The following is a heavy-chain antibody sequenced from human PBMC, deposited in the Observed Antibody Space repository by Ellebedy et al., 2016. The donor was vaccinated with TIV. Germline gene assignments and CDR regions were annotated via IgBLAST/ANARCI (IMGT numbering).Heavy chain of an antibody. D-gene: IGHD1-14*01. CDR3: SKLVHRATPDDS. V-gene: IGHV5-51*01. CDR2: IYPCDSVT. Sequence: KVSCKASGYDFTRLWIGWVRQLPGKGLEWMALIYPCDSVTSYSPSFQGQVTISADKSISAAYLHWSSLKASDTAMYYCSKLVHRATPDDSWGQGTLVTVSS. CDR1: GYDFTRLW. J-gene: IGHJ4*02.